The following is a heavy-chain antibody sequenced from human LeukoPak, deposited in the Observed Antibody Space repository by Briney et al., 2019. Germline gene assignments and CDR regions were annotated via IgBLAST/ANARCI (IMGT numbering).Heavy chain of an antibody. Sequence: ASVKVSCKASGFTFTGYYMHWVRQAPGQGLEWMGWINPNSGGTNYAQKFQGRVTMTRDTSITTAYMELTSLRSDDTAVYYCARGYCSGGSCYYYYYYMDVWGKGTTVTVSS. D-gene: IGHD2-15*01. CDR1: GFTFTGYY. CDR2: INPNSGGT. CDR3: ARGYCSGGSCYYYYYYMDV. J-gene: IGHJ6*03. V-gene: IGHV1-2*02.